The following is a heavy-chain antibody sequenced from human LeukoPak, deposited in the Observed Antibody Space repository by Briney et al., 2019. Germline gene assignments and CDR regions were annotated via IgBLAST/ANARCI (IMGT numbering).Heavy chain of an antibody. CDR1: GDRVSSNSAA. J-gene: IGHJ3*02. V-gene: IGHV6-1*01. CDR2: TYYRSKWYT. D-gene: IGHD2-15*01. Sequence: KISQTLSLTCAISGDRVSSNSAAWNWIRQSPSRGLEWLGRTYYRSKWYTNYAVSVKSRITINPDTSKNQFSLQLNSVTPEDTAVYYCARDRSEAGLFAGFDIWGQGTMVTVSS. CDR3: ARDRSEAGLFAGFDI.